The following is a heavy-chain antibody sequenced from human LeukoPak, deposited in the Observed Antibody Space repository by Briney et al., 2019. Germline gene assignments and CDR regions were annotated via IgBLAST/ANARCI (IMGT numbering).Heavy chain of an antibody. CDR3: AKDGEGIAVAEGVSHY. D-gene: IGHD6-19*01. CDR2: ISYDGSNK. J-gene: IGHJ4*02. CDR1: GFTFSSYG. Sequence: PGGSLRLSCAASGFTFSSYGMHWVRQAPGKGLEWVAVISYDGSNKYYADSVKGRFTISRDNSKNTLYLQMNSLRAEDTAVYYCAKDGEGIAVAEGVSHYWGQGTLVTVSS. V-gene: IGHV3-30*18.